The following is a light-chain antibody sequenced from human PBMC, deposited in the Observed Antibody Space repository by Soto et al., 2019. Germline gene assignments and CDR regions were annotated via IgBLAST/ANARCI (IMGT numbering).Light chain of an antibody. Sequence: QSVLTQSPSASASLGASVKLTCTLSSGHSSYAIAWHQQQPEKGPRYLMKLSNDGSHTKGDGIPDRFSGSSSGAERYLTISSLQSEDEADYYCQTWATGIRVFGGGTKLTVL. J-gene: IGLJ2*01. CDR2: LSNDGSH. CDR3: QTWATGIRV. CDR1: SGHSSYA. V-gene: IGLV4-69*01.